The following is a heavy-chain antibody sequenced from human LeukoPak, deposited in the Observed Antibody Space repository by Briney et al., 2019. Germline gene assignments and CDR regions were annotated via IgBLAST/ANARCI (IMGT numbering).Heavy chain of an antibody. V-gene: IGHV6-1*01. J-gene: IGHJ4*02. CDR2: TYYRSKWNN. Sequence: SQTLSLTCAISGDTVSSNIAAWNWIRQSPSRGLEWLGRTYYRSKWNNDYAVSVKSRISINPDTSKNQFSLQLNSVTPGDTAVYYCARDLCSGGSCYWRFDYWGQGTLVTVPS. CDR3: ARDLCSGGSCYWRFDY. D-gene: IGHD2-15*01. CDR1: GDTVSSNIAA.